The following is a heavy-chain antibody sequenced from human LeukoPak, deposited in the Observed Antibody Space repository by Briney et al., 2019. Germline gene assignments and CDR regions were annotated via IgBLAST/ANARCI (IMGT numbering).Heavy chain of an antibody. CDR1: GFTFSSYA. Sequence: GGSLRLSCAASGFTFSSYAMSWVRQAPGKGLEWVSAISGSGGSTYYADSVKGRFTISRDNSKNTLYLQMNSLRAEDTAVYYCAKAPYCGGDCYSSSDFDYWGQGTLVTVSP. CDR2: ISGSGGST. J-gene: IGHJ4*02. D-gene: IGHD2-21*02. CDR3: AKAPYCGGDCYSSSDFDY. V-gene: IGHV3-23*01.